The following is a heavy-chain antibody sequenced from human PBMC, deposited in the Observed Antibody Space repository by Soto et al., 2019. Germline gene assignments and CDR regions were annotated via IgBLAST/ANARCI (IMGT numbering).Heavy chain of an antibody. CDR1: GFTFSSYW. CDR3: ASSGWCSAFDI. CDR2: IKQDGSEK. J-gene: IGHJ3*02. V-gene: IGHV3-7*01. Sequence: GGSLRLSCAASGFTFSSYWMSWVRQAPGKGLEWVANIKQDGSEKYYVDSVKGRFTISRDNAKNSLYLQMNSLRAEDTAVYYCASSGWCSAFDIWGQGTMVTVSS. D-gene: IGHD6-19*01.